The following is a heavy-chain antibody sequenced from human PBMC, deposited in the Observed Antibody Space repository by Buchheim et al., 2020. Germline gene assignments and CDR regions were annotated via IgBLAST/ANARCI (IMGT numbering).Heavy chain of an antibody. D-gene: IGHD6-19*01. CDR3: ASGWLAHSRDY. V-gene: IGHV3-30*04. CDR1: GFTFSSYA. J-gene: IGHJ4*02. Sequence: QVQLVESGGGVVQPGRSLRLSCAASGFTFSSYAMHWVRQAPGKGLEWVAVISYDGSNKYYADSVKGRFTISRDNSTNTLYLQMNSLRAEDTAVYYCASGWLAHSRDYWGQGTL. CDR2: ISYDGSNK.